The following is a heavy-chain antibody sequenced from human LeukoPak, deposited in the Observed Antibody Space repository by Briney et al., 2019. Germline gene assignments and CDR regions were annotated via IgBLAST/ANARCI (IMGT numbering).Heavy chain of an antibody. Sequence: PGGSLGLSCAASGFAVSSKYMNWVRQAPGKGLEWVTVIYLDGRADYADSVKGRFTISSDNSKNTVYLQMNSLKDEDTAVYYCARDAETSLANWGQGTLVTVSP. D-gene: IGHD5-24*01. CDR2: IYLDGRA. J-gene: IGHJ4*02. CDR3: ARDAETSLAN. V-gene: IGHV3-66*01. CDR1: GFAVSSKY.